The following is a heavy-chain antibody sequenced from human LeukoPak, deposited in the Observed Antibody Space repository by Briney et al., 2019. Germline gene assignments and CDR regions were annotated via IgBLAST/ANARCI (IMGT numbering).Heavy chain of an antibody. Sequence: GGSLRLSCAASGFTFSDYYMSWIRQAPGKGLEWVSYISSSGSTIYYADSVKGRFTISRDNAKNSLYLQMNSLRVEDTAIYYCAKTRGGSLHDGFDIWGQGTMVAVSS. V-gene: IGHV3-11*01. CDR3: AKTRGGSLHDGFDI. D-gene: IGHD3-16*01. J-gene: IGHJ3*02. CDR1: GFTFSDYY. CDR2: ISSSGSTI.